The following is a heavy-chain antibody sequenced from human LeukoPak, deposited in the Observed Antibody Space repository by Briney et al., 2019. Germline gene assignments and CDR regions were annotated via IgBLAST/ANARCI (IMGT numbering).Heavy chain of an antibody. V-gene: IGHV4-39*07. D-gene: IGHD3-22*01. CDR1: GGSISSSSYY. Sequence: SETLSLTCTVSGGSISSSSYYWGWIRQPPGKGLEWIGSIYYSGSTCYNPSLKSRVTISVDTSKNQFSLKLSSVTAADTAVYYCASSHITMIVVVITTVDYYFDYWGQGTLVTVSS. J-gene: IGHJ4*02. CDR2: IYYSGST. CDR3: ASSHITMIVVVITTVDYYFDY.